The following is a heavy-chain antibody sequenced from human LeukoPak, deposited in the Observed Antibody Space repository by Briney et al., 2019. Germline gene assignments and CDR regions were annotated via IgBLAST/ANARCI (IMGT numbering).Heavy chain of an antibody. CDR3: AKDHGSSDWYYFDY. Sequence: GGSLRLSCAASGFTFSSYAMHWVRQAPGKGLEWVAFIHYDGSNNYYADSVKGRFTISRDNSKNTLYLQMNTLRADDTAVYYCAKDHGSSDWYYFDYWGQGTLITVSS. V-gene: IGHV3-30*02. CDR1: GFTFSSYA. D-gene: IGHD6-13*01. J-gene: IGHJ4*02. CDR2: IHYDGSNN.